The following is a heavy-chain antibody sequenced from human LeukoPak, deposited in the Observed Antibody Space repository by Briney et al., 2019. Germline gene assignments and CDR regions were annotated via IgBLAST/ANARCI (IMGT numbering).Heavy chain of an antibody. V-gene: IGHV3-48*03. Sequence: GGSLRLSCAASGFTFSSYEMNWVRQAPGKGLEWVSYISSSGNIRYYTDSVKGRFTISRDNAKNSLYLQMNSLRAEDTAVYYFAREEYHCYDVDYWGQGALVTVSS. CDR1: GFTFSSYE. J-gene: IGHJ4*02. CDR3: AREEYHCYDVDY. CDR2: ISSSGNIR. D-gene: IGHD5-12*01.